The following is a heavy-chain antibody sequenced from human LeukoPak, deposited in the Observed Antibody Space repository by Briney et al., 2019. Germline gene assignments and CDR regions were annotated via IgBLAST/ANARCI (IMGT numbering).Heavy chain of an antibody. CDR3: ATADCSGGSCYSALDY. D-gene: IGHD2-15*01. CDR1: GFTFSSYA. CDR2: ISGSGGST. J-gene: IGHJ4*02. Sequence: GGSLRLSCAASGFTFSSYAMSWVRQAPGKGLEWVSAISGSGGSTYYADSVKGRFTISRDNSKNTLYLQMNSLRAEDRAVYYCATADCSGGSCYSALDYWGQGTLVTVSS. V-gene: IGHV3-23*01.